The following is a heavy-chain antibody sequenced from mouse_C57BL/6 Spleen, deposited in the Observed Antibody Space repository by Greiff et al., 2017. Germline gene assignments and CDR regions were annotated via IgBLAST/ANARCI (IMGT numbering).Heavy chain of an antibody. Sequence: QVQLQQSGPELVKPGASVKISCKASGYAFSSSWMNWVKQRPGKGLEWIGRIYPGDGDPNYNGKFKGKATLTADKSSSTAYMQLSSLTSEDSAVYFCARGNRDYYAMDYWGQGTSVTVSS. CDR3: ARGNRDYYAMDY. D-gene: IGHD3-1*01. V-gene: IGHV1-82*01. CDR1: GYAFSSSW. J-gene: IGHJ4*01. CDR2: IYPGDGDP.